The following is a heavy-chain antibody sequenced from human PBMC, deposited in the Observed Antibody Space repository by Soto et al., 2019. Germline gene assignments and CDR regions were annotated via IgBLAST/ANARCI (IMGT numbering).Heavy chain of an antibody. CDR2: INPNSGGT. V-gene: IGHV1-2*04. D-gene: IGHD2-2*01. J-gene: IGHJ3*02. CDR1: GYTFTGYY. Sequence: ASVKVSCKASGYTFTGYYMHWVRQAPGQGLEWMGWINPNSGGTNYAQKFQGWVTMTRDTSISTAYMELSRLRSDDTAVYYCARDREGYCSSTSCYVSAFDIWGQGTMVTVSS. CDR3: ARDREGYCSSTSCYVSAFDI.